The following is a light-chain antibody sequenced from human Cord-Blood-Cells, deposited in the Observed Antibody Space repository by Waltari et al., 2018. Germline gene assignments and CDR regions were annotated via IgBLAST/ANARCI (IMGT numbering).Light chain of an antibody. J-gene: IGLJ3*02. CDR1: SSTIGSNT. V-gene: IGLV1-44*01. CDR3: AAWDDSLNGPV. CDR2: SNN. Sequence: QSVLTQPPSASGTPGQRVTIPCSGSSSTIGSNTANWYQQLPGTAPKLLIYSNNQRPSGVPDRFSGSKSGTSASLAISGLQSEDEADYYCAAWDDSLNGPVFGGGTKLTVL.